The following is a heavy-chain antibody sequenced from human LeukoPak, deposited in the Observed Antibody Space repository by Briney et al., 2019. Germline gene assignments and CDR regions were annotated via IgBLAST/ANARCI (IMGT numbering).Heavy chain of an antibody. CDR2: ISTTTYT. J-gene: IGHJ4*02. CDR1: GFTFSSYS. V-gene: IGHV3-21*01. Sequence: GGSLRLSCAASGFTFSSYSMHWVRQAPGKGLEWVSSISTTTYTYYADSVKGRFTISRDNAKNSLYLQMNSLRAEDTGVYYCARGNYLDYRGQGTLVTVSS. CDR3: ARGNYLDY. D-gene: IGHD3-10*01.